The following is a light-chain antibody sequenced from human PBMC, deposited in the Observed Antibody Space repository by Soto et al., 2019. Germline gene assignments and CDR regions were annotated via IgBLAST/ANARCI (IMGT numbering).Light chain of an antibody. CDR1: QSISSY. Sequence: DIQMTQSPSSLSASVGDRVTITCRASQSISSYLNWYQQKQGKAPKLLIYAASSLQSGVPSRFSGSGSGTDFTLTISSLQPEDFAIYYCQQSYSTPLTFGGGTKVEIK. CDR3: QQSYSTPLT. CDR2: AAS. V-gene: IGKV1-39*01. J-gene: IGKJ4*01.